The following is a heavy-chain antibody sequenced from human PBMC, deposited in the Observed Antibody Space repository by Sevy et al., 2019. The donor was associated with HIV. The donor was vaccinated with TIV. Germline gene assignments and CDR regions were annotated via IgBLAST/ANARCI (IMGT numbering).Heavy chain of an antibody. D-gene: IGHD1-26*01. V-gene: IGHV3-21*06. CDR1: GFTFINYN. J-gene: IGHJ4*02. CDR2: ISGSSNYI. Sequence: GGFLRLSCAASGFTFINYNMNWVRQAPGKGLEWVSSISGSSNYIYYAESMKGRFIISRDNVKDTLFLQMNSLRGDDTAVYYCARGPPDGSYDYFDHWGQGTLVTVSS. CDR3: ARGPPDGSYDYFDH.